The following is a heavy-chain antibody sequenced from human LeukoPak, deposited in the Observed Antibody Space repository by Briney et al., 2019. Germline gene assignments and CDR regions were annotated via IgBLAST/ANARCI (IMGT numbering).Heavy chain of an antibody. J-gene: IGHJ6*03. V-gene: IGHV4-31*03. CDR1: GGSISSGGYY. CDR2: IYYSGST. Sequence: PSETLSLTCTVSGGSISSGGYYWSWIRPHPGKGLEWIGYIYYSGSTNYNPSLKSRVTISVDTSKNQFSLKLSSVTAADTAVYYCARSPGIAVAGTRSAVYYYYYYYMDVWGKGTTVSVSS. D-gene: IGHD6-19*01. CDR3: ARSPGIAVAGTRSAVYYYYYYYMDV.